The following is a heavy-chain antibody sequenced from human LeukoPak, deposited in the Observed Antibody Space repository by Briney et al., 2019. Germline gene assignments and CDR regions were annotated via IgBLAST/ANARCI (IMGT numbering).Heavy chain of an antibody. V-gene: IGHV3-53*01. CDR3: ARACRIEPGWFGP. CDR1: GFNVRSNY. J-gene: IGHJ5*02. Sequence: GGSLRLSCVASGFNVRSNYMSWVRQAPGKGLEWVSVIYSGGSTYYADSVKGRFTISRDSSKNTVYLQMNNLRAEDTAVYYCARACRIEPGWFGPWGQGTLVIVSS. D-gene: IGHD1-14*01. CDR2: IYSGGST.